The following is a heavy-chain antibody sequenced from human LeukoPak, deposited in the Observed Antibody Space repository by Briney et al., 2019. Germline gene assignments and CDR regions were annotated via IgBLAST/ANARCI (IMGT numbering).Heavy chain of an antibody. CDR2: IYYSGST. D-gene: IGHD1-26*01. CDR1: GGSISSGDYY. V-gene: IGHV4-61*08. CDR3: AREGIVGATEVVAFDI. J-gene: IGHJ3*02. Sequence: PSETLSLTCTVSGGSISSGDYYWSWIRQPPGKGLEWIGYIYYSGSTNYNPSLKSRVTISVDTSKNQFSLKLSSVTAADTAVYYCAREGIVGATEVVAFDIWGQGTMVTVSS.